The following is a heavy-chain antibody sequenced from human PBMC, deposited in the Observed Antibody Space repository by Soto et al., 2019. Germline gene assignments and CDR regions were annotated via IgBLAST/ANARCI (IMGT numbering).Heavy chain of an antibody. CDR3: ARAHHVYDILTGPLDY. CDR1: GFSFSNYG. Sequence: PGGSLRLSCAASGFSFSNYGMHWVRQAPGKGLEWVAVIWYDGSNKYYADSVKGRFTISRDNSKNTLYLLMYSLRAEDTAVYYCARAHHVYDILTGPLDYWGQGTLVTVSS. J-gene: IGHJ4*02. CDR2: IWYDGSNK. V-gene: IGHV3-33*01. D-gene: IGHD3-9*01.